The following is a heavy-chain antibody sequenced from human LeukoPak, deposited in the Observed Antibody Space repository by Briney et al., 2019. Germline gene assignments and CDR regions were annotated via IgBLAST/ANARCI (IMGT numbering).Heavy chain of an antibody. D-gene: IGHD3-22*01. V-gene: IGHV3-74*01. CDR1: GFTFSNYW. J-gene: IGHJ5*02. CDR2: INSDGSST. CDR3: ARSNYYDTRGYYL. Sequence: PGGSLRLSCAASGFTFSNYWMHWVRQVPDKGLVWVSRINSDGSSTTYADSVKGRFTISRDNAKNTLLLQTNSLRGEDTAVYYCARSNYYDTRGYYLWGQGTLVTVSS.